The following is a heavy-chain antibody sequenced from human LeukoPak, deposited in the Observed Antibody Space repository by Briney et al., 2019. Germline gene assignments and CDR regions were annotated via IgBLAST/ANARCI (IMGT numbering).Heavy chain of an antibody. CDR2: ISFDGSQK. CDR3: ARDTLKIAARLS. Sequence: GGSLRLSCAASGFTISNYGMHWVRQAPGKGLEWVALISFDGSQKYYADSVKGRFTISRDNAKNSLYLQMNSLRAEDTAVYYCARDTLKIAARLSWGQGTLVTVSS. V-gene: IGHV3-33*01. CDR1: GFTISNYG. D-gene: IGHD6-6*01. J-gene: IGHJ5*02.